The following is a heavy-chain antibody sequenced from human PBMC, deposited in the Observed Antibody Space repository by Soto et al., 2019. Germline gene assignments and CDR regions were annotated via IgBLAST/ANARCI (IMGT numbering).Heavy chain of an antibody. CDR2: IYYSGST. V-gene: IGHV4-59*08. D-gene: IGHD2-21*01. CDR3: ARRNDGGGGGAGSTWWFDP. Sequence: QVQLQESGPGLVKPSETLSLTCTVSGGSISSYYWSWIRQPPGKGLEWIGYIYYSGSTNYNPSLXGRVNRAIHTXXNXFXXNRSSMAAADTAVYYCARRNDGGGGGAGSTWWFDPWGQGPLVTVSS. J-gene: IGHJ5*02. CDR1: GGSISSYY.